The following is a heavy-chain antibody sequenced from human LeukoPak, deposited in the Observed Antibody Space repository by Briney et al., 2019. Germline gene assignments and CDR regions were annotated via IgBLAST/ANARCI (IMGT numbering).Heavy chain of an antibody. CDR1: GFTFSSYG. D-gene: IGHD3-10*01. J-gene: IGHJ6*02. CDR2: IWYDGSNK. CDR3: ARDPLWLGEGYGMDV. Sequence: GGSLRLSCAASGFTFSSYGMHWVRQAPGKGLEWVAVIWYDGSNKYYADSVKGRFTISRDNSKNTLYLQMNSLRAEDTAVYYCARDPLWLGEGYGMDVWGQGTTVTVSS. V-gene: IGHV3-33*01.